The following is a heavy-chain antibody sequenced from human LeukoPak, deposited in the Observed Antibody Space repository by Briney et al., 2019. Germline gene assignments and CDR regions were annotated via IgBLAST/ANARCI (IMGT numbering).Heavy chain of an antibody. J-gene: IGHJ5*02. CDR3: ARYSSSSSWFDP. CDR1: GDTFSSYA. V-gene: IGHV1-69*13. CDR2: IIPIFGTA. Sequence: SVKVSCKASGDTFSSYAISWVRQAPGQGLEWMGGIIPIFGTANYAQKFQGRVTITADESTSTAYMELSSLRSEDTAVYYCARYSSSSSWFDPWGQGTLVTVSS. D-gene: IGHD6-6*01.